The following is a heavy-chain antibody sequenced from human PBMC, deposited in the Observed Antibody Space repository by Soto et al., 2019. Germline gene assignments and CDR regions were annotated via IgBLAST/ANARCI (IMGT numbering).Heavy chain of an antibody. CDR2: IKPDGSET. CDR1: GFMFSDSW. V-gene: IGHV3-7*05. J-gene: IGHJ5*02. CDR3: ASGIDP. Sequence: EAQLVESGGDLVQPGGSLRLSCAASGFMFSDSWMNWVRQAPGKGLEWVANIKPDGSETAYVDSGKGRFTISRDNAKKFLYLQMNSLRVDDTAVYYCASGIDPWGQGTLVTVSS.